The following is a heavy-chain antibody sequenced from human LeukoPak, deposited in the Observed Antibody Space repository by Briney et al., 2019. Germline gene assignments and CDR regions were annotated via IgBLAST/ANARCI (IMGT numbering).Heavy chain of an antibody. CDR3: ANGPHDYGDYVTPPEGY. V-gene: IGHV3-30*02. Sequence: GGSLRLSCAASGFTFSSYGMHWVRQAPGKGLEWVAFIRYDGSNKYYADSVKGRFTISRDNAKNSLYLQMNSLRAEDTALYYCANGPHDYGDYVTPPEGYWGQGTLVTVSS. CDR2: IRYDGSNK. D-gene: IGHD4-17*01. CDR1: GFTFSSYG. J-gene: IGHJ4*02.